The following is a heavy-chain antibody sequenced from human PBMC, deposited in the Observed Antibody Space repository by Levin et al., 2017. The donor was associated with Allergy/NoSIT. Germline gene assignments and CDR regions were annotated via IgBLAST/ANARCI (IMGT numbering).Heavy chain of an antibody. V-gene: IGHV3-23*01. CDR2: LSGSGAGT. J-gene: IGHJ4*02. CDR3: AKGSASYGPRGYFDY. CDR1: GLTFSSYA. Sequence: ASVKVSCAASGLTFSSYAMSWVRQAPGKGLEWVSGLSGSGAGTYYADSVKGRFTISRDNSKNTLDLEMKSLRAEDTAMYYCAKGSASYGPRGYFDYWGQGTLVTVSS. D-gene: IGHD4-17*01.